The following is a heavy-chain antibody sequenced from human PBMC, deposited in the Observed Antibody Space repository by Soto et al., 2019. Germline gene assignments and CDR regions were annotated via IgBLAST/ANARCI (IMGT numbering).Heavy chain of an antibody. CDR1: GFTFSNYA. Sequence: GGSLRLSCAASGFTFSNYAMSWVRQAPGKGLEWVSALPERGSSPYYADSVKGRFTISRDNSKNSLYLQMSSLRVEDTAVYYCTKRRNVLRFLEWSSGMEVWGQGTTVTVSS. J-gene: IGHJ6*02. D-gene: IGHD3-3*01. CDR3: TKRRNVLRFLEWSSGMEV. CDR2: LPERGSSP. V-gene: IGHV3-23*01.